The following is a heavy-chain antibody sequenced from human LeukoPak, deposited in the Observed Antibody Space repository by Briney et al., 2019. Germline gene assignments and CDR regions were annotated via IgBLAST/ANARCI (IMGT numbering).Heavy chain of an antibody. J-gene: IGHJ3*02. CDR3: ASPDILTGTGAFDI. CDR1: GYTFTGYY. D-gene: IGHD3-9*01. Sequence: SVKVSCKASGYTFTGYYMHWVRQAPGQGLEWMGRIIPILGIANYAQKFQGRVTITADKSTSTAYMELSSLRSEDTAVYYCASPDILTGTGAFDIWGQGTMVTVSS. CDR2: IIPILGIA. V-gene: IGHV1-69*02.